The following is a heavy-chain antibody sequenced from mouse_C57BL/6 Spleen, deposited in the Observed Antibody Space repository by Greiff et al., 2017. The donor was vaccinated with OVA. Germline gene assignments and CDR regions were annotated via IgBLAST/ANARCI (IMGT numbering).Heavy chain of an antibody. CDR2: IYPGSGST. CDR1: GYTFTSYW. J-gene: IGHJ3*01. CDR3: ARDPLGDGFAY. Sequence: QVQLQQSGAELVKPGASVKMSCKASGYTFTSYWITWVKQRPGQGLEWIGDIYPGSGSTNYNEKFKSKAPLTVDTSSSTAYMQLSSLTSEDSAVDYGARDPLGDGFAYWGQGTLVTVSA. V-gene: IGHV1-55*01. D-gene: IGHD1-1*01.